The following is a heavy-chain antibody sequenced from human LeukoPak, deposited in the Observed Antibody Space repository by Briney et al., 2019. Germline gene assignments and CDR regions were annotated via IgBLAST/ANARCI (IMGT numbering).Heavy chain of an antibody. Sequence: GGSLRLSCAASGFTFSDYYMSWIRQAPGKGLEWVSYISSSSSYTNYADSVKGRFTISRDNAKNSLYLQMNSLRAEDTAVYYCARELAFDVGAFDAFDIWGQGTMVTVSS. J-gene: IGHJ3*02. CDR3: ARELAFDVGAFDAFDI. CDR1: GFTFSDYY. CDR2: ISSSSSYT. D-gene: IGHD3-9*01. V-gene: IGHV3-11*06.